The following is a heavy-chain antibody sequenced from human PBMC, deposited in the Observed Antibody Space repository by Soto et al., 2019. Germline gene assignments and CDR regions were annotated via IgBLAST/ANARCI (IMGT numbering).Heavy chain of an antibody. Sequence: DVQLLESGGGLVQPGGSLRLSCTASGFPFNTKSMTWVRQAPGKGLEWVSALTATSGRPHYADSVKGRFTISRDNSKNTLYLQMNNLGAEDTAFYYCAKDLRGPEAGTWYLDLWGRGTLVTVSS. CDR2: LTATSGRP. D-gene: IGHD6-13*01. J-gene: IGHJ2*01. CDR3: AKDLRGPEAGTWYLDL. CDR1: GFPFNTKS. V-gene: IGHV3-23*01.